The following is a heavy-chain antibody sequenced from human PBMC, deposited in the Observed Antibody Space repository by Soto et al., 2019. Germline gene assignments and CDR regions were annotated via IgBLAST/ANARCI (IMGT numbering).Heavy chain of an antibody. Sequence: PSETLSLTCNVSYGSISNYYWTWARQTPGKGLEWIYFAHSSGTTSSKDSLKSRVTISVETSKSQFYLRLRSVTAADTGVYYCARALSDSDYALYXWGQGTMVTVS. CDR2: AHSSGTT. V-gene: IGHV4-59*12. CDR1: YGSISNYY. J-gene: IGHJ6*02. D-gene: IGHD2-15*01. CDR3: ARALSDSDYALYX.